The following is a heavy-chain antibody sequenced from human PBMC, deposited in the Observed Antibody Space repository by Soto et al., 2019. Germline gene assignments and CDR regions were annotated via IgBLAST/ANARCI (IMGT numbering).Heavy chain of an antibody. J-gene: IGHJ4*02. Sequence: SETLSLTCTVSGGSISNSSYLWGWIRQPPGKGLQWIGSVSHIGSTNYNPSLKSRLTVSVGTSKTQSSLRLNSVTAADTAVYYCSRRAVSGPLPGFDYGGQGILVTVSS. CDR1: GGSISNSSYL. D-gene: IGHD6-19*01. V-gene: IGHV4-39*01. CDR3: SRRAVSGPLPGFDY. CDR2: VSHIGST.